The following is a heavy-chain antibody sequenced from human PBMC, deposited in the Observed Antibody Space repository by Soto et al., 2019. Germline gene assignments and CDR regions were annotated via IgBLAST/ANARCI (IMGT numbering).Heavy chain of an antibody. CDR1: GVSISSGGYS. CDR3: ARDASGTGNYFDY. D-gene: IGHD3-10*01. CDR2: IYHSGST. V-gene: IGHV4-30-2*01. Sequence: QLLESGSGLVKPSQTLSLTCAVSGVSISSGGYSWSWIRQPPGKGLEWIGYIYHSGSTYYNPSLKSRVTISADRSKNQFSLNLNSVTAADTAVYYCARDASGTGNYFDYWGQGTLVTVSS. J-gene: IGHJ4*02.